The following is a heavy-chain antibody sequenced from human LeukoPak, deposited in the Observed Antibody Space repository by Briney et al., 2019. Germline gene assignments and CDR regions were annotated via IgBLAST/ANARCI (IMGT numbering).Heavy chain of an antibody. J-gene: IGHJ4*02. CDR2: IDAGNGKT. V-gene: IGHV1-3*01. D-gene: IGHD4-17*01. Sequence: ASVTVSCKAFGYTFTRFAVQWVRRAPGQRLEWMGWIDAGNGKTKYSQEFQGRVTITRDTSATTSYMELSSLRSEDTAVYYCAKARWTSTGTTYYLDSWGQGTLVTVSS. CDR3: AKARWTSTGTTYYLDS. CDR1: GYTFTRFA.